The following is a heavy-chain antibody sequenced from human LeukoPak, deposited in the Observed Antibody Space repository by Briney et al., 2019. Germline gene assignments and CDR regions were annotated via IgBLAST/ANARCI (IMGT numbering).Heavy chain of an antibody. CDR1: GGTFSSYA. J-gene: IGHJ6*02. CDR3: ARGGYSGSYFNTYYYYGMDV. D-gene: IGHD1-26*01. CDR2: IIPIFGTA. V-gene: IGHV1-69*01. Sequence: PGASVNVSCKASGGTFSSYAISWVRQAPGQGLEWMGGIIPIFGTANYAQKFQGRVTITADESTSTAYMELSSLRSEDTAVYYCARGGYSGSYFNTYYYYGMDVWGQRTTVTVSS.